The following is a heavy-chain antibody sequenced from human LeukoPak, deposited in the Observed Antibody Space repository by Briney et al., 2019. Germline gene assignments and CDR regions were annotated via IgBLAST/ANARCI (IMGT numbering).Heavy chain of an antibody. CDR2: ISAYNGNT. Sequence: ASVKVSCKASGYTFTSYGISWVRQAPGQGLEWMGWISAYNGNTNYAQKLQGRVTMTTDTSTSTAYMELRSLRSDDTAVYYCARDPFTMVRGVAFDIWGQGTMVTVSS. J-gene: IGHJ3*02. V-gene: IGHV1-18*01. CDR3: ARDPFTMVRGVAFDI. D-gene: IGHD3-10*01. CDR1: GYTFTSYG.